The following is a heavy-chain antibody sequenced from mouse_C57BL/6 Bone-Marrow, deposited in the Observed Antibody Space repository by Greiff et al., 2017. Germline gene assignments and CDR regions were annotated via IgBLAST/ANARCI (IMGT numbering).Heavy chain of an antibody. J-gene: IGHJ4*01. CDR1: GFTFSSYG. V-gene: IGHV5-6*01. CDR2: ISSGGSYT. Sequence: EVQRVESGGDLVKPGGSLKLSCAASGFTFSSYGMSWVRQTPDKRLEWVATISSGGSYTYYPDSVKGRFTISRDNAKNTLYLQMSSLKSEDTAMYYCASYDYDEGAMDYGGQGTSVTVSS. CDR3: ASYDYDEGAMDY. D-gene: IGHD2-4*01.